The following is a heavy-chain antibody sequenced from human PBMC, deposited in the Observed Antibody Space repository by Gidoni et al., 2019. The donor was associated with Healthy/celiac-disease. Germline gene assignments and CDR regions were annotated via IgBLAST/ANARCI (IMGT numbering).Heavy chain of an antibody. CDR2: ISGSGGST. D-gene: IGHD3-22*01. Sequence: EVQLLESGGGLVQPGGSLRLSCAASGVTFSSYAMSWVRQAPGKGLEWVSAISGSGGSTYYAYSVKGRFTISRANSKNTLYLQMNSLRAEDTAVYYCAKSDYYDSSGYYSRLGYWGQGTLVTVSS. J-gene: IGHJ4*02. V-gene: IGHV3-23*01. CDR1: GVTFSSYA. CDR3: AKSDYYDSSGYYSRLGY.